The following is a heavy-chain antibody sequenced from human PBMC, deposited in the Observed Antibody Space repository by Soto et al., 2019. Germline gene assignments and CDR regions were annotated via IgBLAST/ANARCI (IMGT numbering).Heavy chain of an antibody. D-gene: IGHD1-26*01. CDR2: ISYDGSNK. CDR3: AAGIVGALYFDY. CDR1: GFTFSSYG. Sequence: PGGSLRLSCAASGFTFSSYGMHWVRQAPGKGLEWAAVISYDGSNKYYADSVKGRFTISRDNSKNTLYLQMNSLRAEDTAVYYCAAGIVGALYFDYWGQGTLVTVSS. V-gene: IGHV3-30*03. J-gene: IGHJ4*01.